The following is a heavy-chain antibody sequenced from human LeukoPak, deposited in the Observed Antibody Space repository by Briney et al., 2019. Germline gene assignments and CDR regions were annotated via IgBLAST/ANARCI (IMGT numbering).Heavy chain of an antibody. CDR1: GFTFSSYS. CDR3: ARGVGTAMVPFDY. J-gene: IGHJ4*02. Sequence: PGGSLRLSCAASGFTFSSYSMNWVRQAPGKGLEWVSYISSSGSTIYYADSVKGRFTISRDNAKNSLYLQMNSLRAEDTAVYYCARGVGTAMVPFDYWGQGTLVTVSS. CDR2: ISSSGSTI. V-gene: IGHV3-48*04. D-gene: IGHD5-18*01.